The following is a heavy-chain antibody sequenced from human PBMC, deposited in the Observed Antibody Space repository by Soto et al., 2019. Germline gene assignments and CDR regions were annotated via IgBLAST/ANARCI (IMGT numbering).Heavy chain of an antibody. CDR2: VTHSGTA. Sequence: LSLTCAVSGGSIDSGAFSLSWIRQPPGKGLEWIGYVTHSGTAYSIPSLNGRLSLSVDSSQTQFSLKLTSVTAADSAFYYCARIHWAQSSLDYWGRGILVTVSS. D-gene: IGHD6-19*01. CDR3: ARIHWAQSSLDY. CDR1: GGSIDSGAFS. V-gene: IGHV4-30-2*01. J-gene: IGHJ4*02.